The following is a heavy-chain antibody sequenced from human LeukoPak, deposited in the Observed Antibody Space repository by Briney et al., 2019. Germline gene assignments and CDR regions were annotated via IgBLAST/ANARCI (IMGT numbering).Heavy chain of an antibody. CDR3: SRESGAFSPFGY. CDR2: ISLSGVT. V-gene: IGHV4-4*02. J-gene: IGHJ4*02. Sequence: PSGTLSLTCGVSGGSISSTNWWSWVRQRPGQGLEWIGEISLSGVTNYNPSLKSRVTMSLDRSKNHLSLTLTSVTAADTAVYYCSRESGAFSPFGYWGQGTLVTVSS. CDR1: GGSISSTNW. D-gene: IGHD1-26*01.